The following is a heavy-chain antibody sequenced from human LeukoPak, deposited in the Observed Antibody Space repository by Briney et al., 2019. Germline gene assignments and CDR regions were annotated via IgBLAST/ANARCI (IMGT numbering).Heavy chain of an antibody. V-gene: IGHV4-4*07. CDR1: GYSISSGYY. Sequence: SETLSLTCAVSGYSISSGYYWGWIRQPAGKGLEWIGRIYTSGSTNYNPSLKSRVTMSVDTSKNQFSLKLSSVTAADTAVYYCAREGGSSWYKGDESDAFDIWGQGTMVTVSS. D-gene: IGHD6-13*01. CDR3: AREGGSSWYKGDESDAFDI. J-gene: IGHJ3*02. CDR2: IYTSGST.